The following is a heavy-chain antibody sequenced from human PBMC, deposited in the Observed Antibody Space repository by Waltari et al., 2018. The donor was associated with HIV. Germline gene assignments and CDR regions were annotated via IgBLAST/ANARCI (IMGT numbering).Heavy chain of an antibody. J-gene: IGHJ1*01. Sequence: QLIQSTSALKRPGASVTISCQVSGYPLSDLSMQWVRQGRGQRLEWMGGFDPKNGKPVYSQRFGGRVSLAEDTSEDTAFLELTRLTSDDTAVYFCVTLYNESPLYSNFWGQGTLVTV. D-gene: IGHD2-15*01. CDR1: GYPLSDLS. V-gene: IGHV1-24*01. CDR3: VTLYNESPLYSNF. CDR2: FDPKNGKP.